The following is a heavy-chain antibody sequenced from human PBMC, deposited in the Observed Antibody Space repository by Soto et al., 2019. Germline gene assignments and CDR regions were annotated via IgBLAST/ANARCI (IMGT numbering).Heavy chain of an antibody. V-gene: IGHV1-18*01. J-gene: IGHJ4*02. CDR1: GYTFTSYG. CDR3: ATSYDFSRGPLDY. Sequence: ASVKVSCKASGYTFTSYGISWVRQAPGQGLEWMGWISAYNGETIYAQKFQGRVTMTEDTSTDTAYMELSSLRSEDTAVYYCATSYDFSRGPLDYWGQGTLVTVSS. D-gene: IGHD3-3*01. CDR2: ISAYNGET.